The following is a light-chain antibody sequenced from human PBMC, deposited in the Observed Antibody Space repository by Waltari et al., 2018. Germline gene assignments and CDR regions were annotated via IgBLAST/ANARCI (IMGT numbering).Light chain of an antibody. CDR2: DAF. CDR1: QSVSRA. Sequence: EIVLTQSPGTLSLSPGERATLSCRASQSVSRALAWYPQNPGQAPRLLIYDAFSRATGIPDRFSGSGSGTDFSLTISRLEPEDFAVYYCQKYESLPATFGQGTKVEIK. J-gene: IGKJ1*01. V-gene: IGKV3-20*01. CDR3: QKYESLPAT.